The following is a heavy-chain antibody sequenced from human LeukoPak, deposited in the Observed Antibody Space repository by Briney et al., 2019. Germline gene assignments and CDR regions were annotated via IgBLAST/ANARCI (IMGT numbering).Heavy chain of an antibody. J-gene: IGHJ6*03. V-gene: IGHV3-53*01. CDR1: GFTFSSYN. CDR2: MYSDGST. CDR3: ARGLYSGSYPGRYYYYMDV. Sequence: GGSLRLSCAASGFTFSSYNMNWVRQAPGKGLEWVSVMYSDGSTYYADSVKGRFTISRDNSKNTLYLQMNSLRAEDTAVYYCARGLYSGSYPGRYYYYMDVWGKGTTVTISS. D-gene: IGHD1-26*01.